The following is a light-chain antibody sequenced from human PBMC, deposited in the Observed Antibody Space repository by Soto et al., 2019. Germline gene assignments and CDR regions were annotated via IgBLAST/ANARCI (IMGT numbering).Light chain of an antibody. Sequence: EIVKTQSPATLSVSPGERVTLSCRASQTVLSNLAWYQQKKPGQAPRLLIYGASTRAAGISATFSGSESGTEFTLTNSSLQYEDFAVYYCQQYNNWPVTFGGGTKVEIK. V-gene: IGKV3-15*01. CDR2: GAS. CDR1: QTVLSN. J-gene: IGKJ4*01. CDR3: QQYNNWPVT.